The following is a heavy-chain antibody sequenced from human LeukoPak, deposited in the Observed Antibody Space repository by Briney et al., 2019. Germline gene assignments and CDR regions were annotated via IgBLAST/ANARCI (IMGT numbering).Heavy chain of an antibody. Sequence: PSETLSLTCAVYGGSFSGYYWSWIRQPPGKGLEWIGEINHSGSTNYNPSLKSRVTISVDTSKNQFSLKLSSVTAADTAVYYCARGKVVGPVNDFWSGYRGYNWFDPWGQGTLVTVSS. D-gene: IGHD3-3*01. CDR1: GGSFSGYY. CDR3: ARGKVVGPVNDFWSGYRGYNWFDP. V-gene: IGHV4-34*01. J-gene: IGHJ5*02. CDR2: INHSGST.